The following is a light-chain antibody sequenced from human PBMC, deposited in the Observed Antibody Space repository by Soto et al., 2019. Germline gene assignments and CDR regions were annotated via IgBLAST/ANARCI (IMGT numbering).Light chain of an antibody. CDR1: STDVGGYNY. CDR2: DVS. J-gene: IGLJ1*01. CDR3: GSYAVWDTLYV. V-gene: IGLV2-11*01. Sequence: QSVLTQPRSVSGSPGQSVTISCTGTSTDVGGYNYVSWYQQHPGKVPKLMIYDVSKRPSGVPDRFSGSKSGNTASLTISGLQAEDEAYYYCGSYAVWDTLYVFGSGTKGSV.